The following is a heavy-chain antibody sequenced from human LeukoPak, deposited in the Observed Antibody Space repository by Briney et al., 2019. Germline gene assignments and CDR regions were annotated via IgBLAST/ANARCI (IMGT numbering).Heavy chain of an antibody. J-gene: IGHJ3*02. Sequence: GGSLRLSCAASGFIFSSYGINWVRQAPGKGLEWVSFIRHDGSNKYYADSVKGRFTICRDNSKNTVYLQMNSLRAEDMAVYYCAKGLTIFGVARDAFDTWGQGTMVTVSS. CDR1: GFIFSSYG. D-gene: IGHD3-3*01. CDR3: AKGLTIFGVARDAFDT. CDR2: IRHDGSNK. V-gene: IGHV3-30*02.